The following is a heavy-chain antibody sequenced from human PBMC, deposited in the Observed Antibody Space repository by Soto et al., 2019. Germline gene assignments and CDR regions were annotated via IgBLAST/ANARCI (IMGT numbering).Heavy chain of an antibody. CDR1: GFTFNIYG. D-gene: IGHD3-9*01. J-gene: IGHJ4*02. CDR2: ISYDGSST. V-gene: IGHV3-30*03. Sequence: QVQLVESGGGVVQPGRSLRLSCVISGFTFNIYGMHWVRQAPGKGLEWVAVISYDGSSTYYADSVKGRFTVSRDNSKNTLYLAMDSLRSVDTAVYYCARDPRQFCRSHTCRSFDYWGQGALVTVSS. CDR3: ARDPRQFCRSHTCRSFDY.